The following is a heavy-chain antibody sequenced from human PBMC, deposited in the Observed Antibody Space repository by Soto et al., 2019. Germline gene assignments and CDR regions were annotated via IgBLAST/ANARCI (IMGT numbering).Heavy chain of an antibody. Sequence: QVQMVQSGAEVQKPGSSVKVSCKASAGTFRSYSISWVRQAHVQGLEWMGGIIPMFGTANYVQKFQGRVKIDADKSTTPGDREVTSLRSEDTSMYYCSRAVVVTAMFYQYHAMDAGGQGTKVTVSS. V-gene: IGHV1-69*06. CDR1: AGTFRSYS. D-gene: IGHD2-21*02. CDR2: IIPMFGTA. CDR3: SRAVVVTAMFYQYHAMDA. J-gene: IGHJ6*02.